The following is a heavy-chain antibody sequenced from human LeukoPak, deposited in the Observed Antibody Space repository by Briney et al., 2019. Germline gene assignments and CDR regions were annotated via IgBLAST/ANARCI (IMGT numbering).Heavy chain of an antibody. D-gene: IGHD6-6*01. CDR2: QYYGSHT. J-gene: IGHJ6*03. CDR1: SGSIRDKYY. Sequence: SETLSLTCSVSSGSIRDKYYWGWIRQPPGKGLEWIASQYYGSHTYYTPSLESRVTISLDASKNQFSLKLSSVTAADTAVYYCARGGRMGIAARGSYYYYYMDVWGKGTTVTVSS. CDR3: ARGGRMGIAARGSYYYYYMDV. V-gene: IGHV4-39*01.